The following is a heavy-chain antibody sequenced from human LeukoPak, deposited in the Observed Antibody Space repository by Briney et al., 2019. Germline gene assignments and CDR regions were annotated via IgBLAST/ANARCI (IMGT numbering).Heavy chain of an antibody. D-gene: IGHD3-22*01. CDR2: INPNSGGT. CDR1: GYTFTSYY. CDR3: AIDPYYYDSSGYHDY. V-gene: IGHV1-2*02. J-gene: IGHJ4*02. Sequence: ASVKVSCKASGYTFTSYYMHWVRQAPGQGLEWMGWINPNSGGTNCAQKFQGRVTMTRDASISTAYMELSRLRSDDTAVYYCAIDPYYYDSSGYHDYWGQGTLVTVSS.